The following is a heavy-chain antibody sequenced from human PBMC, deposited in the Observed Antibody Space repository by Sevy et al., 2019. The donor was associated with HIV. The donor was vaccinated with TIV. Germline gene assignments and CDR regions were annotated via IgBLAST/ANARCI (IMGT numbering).Heavy chain of an antibody. J-gene: IGHJ4*02. V-gene: IGHV3-30*03. CDR1: GFSLRNYG. Sequence: GGSLRLSCVVSGFSLRNYGMHWVRQAPGKGLEWATSISSSGKKKYYVDSLKGRLTISIDISKNTVYLQMNNLGPEDTAIYYCAGDSCWAGGRKDGGIDYWGQGTPVTVSS. D-gene: IGHD4-17*01. CDR2: ISSSGKKK. CDR3: AGDSCWAGGRKDGGIDY.